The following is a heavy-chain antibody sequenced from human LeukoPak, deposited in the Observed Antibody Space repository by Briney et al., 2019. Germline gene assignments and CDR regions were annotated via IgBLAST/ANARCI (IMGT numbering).Heavy chain of an antibody. CDR2: IYYSGST. CDR3: ARGTYDSLTYWYFDL. V-gene: IGHV4-59*01. J-gene: IGHJ2*01. D-gene: IGHD3-9*01. Sequence: HWETLSLTCTVSGGSISSYYWSWIRQPPGKGLEWIGYIYYSGSTNYNPSLKSRVTISVDTSKNQFSLKLSSATAADTAVYYCARGTYDSLTYWYFDLWGRGTLVTVSS. CDR1: GGSISSYY.